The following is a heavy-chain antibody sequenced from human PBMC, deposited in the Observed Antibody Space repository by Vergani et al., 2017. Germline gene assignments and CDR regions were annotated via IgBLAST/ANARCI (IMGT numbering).Heavy chain of an antibody. J-gene: IGHJ5*02. Sequence: QVQLVESGGGVVQPGRSLRLSCAASGFTFNQYGMHWVRQAPGKGLEWVAVTWYDGTTIQYADSVKGRFTISRDNSKRTMYLQRNSLRDEDTGVYYCARDLRLLYNRFDPWGQGTLVTVSS. D-gene: IGHD1-14*01. CDR3: ARDLRLLYNRFDP. CDR2: TWYDGTTI. CDR1: GFTFNQYG. V-gene: IGHV3-33*01.